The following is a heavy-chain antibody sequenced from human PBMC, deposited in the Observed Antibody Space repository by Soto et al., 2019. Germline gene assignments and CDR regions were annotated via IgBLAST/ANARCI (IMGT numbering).Heavy chain of an antibody. J-gene: IGHJ4*02. CDR3: ATNAFDY. V-gene: IGHV1-3*04. Sequence: QVHLVQSGAKVKKPGASVKVSCKTSGYTFTNYPIHWVRQAPGQGLEWLGWINTGNGDTRYSPKFQGRVTLTSDTSATSVYLELNNLRSEDTSMFYCATNAFDYWGQGTLVTVPP. CDR2: INTGNGDT. D-gene: IGHD1-1*01. CDR1: GYTFTNYP.